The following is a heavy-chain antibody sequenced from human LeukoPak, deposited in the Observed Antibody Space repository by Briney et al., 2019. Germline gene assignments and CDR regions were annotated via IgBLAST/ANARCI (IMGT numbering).Heavy chain of an antibody. CDR3: ARERAAVAAFDI. CDR1: GFTFNSYE. J-gene: IGHJ3*02. V-gene: IGHV3-48*03. Sequence: GGSLRLSCAASGFTFNSYEMNWVRQAPGKGLEWVSYISSSGSTIYYADSVKGRFTISRDNAKNSLYLQMNSLRAEDTAVYYCARERAAVAAFDIWGQGTMVTVSS. CDR2: ISSSGSTI. D-gene: IGHD6-19*01.